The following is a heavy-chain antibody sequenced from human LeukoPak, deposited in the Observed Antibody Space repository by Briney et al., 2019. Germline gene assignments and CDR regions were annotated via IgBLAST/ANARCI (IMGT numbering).Heavy chain of an antibody. D-gene: IGHD6-6*01. J-gene: IGHJ6*03. V-gene: IGHV3-30*04. CDR2: ISDDGRDT. CDR1: GFTFSTFP. Sequence: GTSLRLSCEASGFTFSTFPKHWARQTPDKRLEWVAVISDDGRDTYYADSVKGRFTISRDNSKNTLYLQMNSLSPEDTAVVYCARVGRVSIYPTYMDVWGKGTTVTVSS. CDR3: ARVGRVSIYPTYMDV.